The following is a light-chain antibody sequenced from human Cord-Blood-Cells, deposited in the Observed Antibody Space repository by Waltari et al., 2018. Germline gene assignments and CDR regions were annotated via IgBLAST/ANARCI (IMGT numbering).Light chain of an antibody. CDR3: QQYNNWPPRA. J-gene: IGKJ4*01. CDR1: QSVSSN. V-gene: IGKV3-15*01. Sequence: EIVMTQSPATLSVSPGERATLSCRASQSVSSNLAWYQQKPGQAPRLLIYGASTRATGIPAKFSGSGSGTDVTLTISSLQSEDFAVYYCQQYNNWPPRAFGGGTKVEIK. CDR2: GAS.